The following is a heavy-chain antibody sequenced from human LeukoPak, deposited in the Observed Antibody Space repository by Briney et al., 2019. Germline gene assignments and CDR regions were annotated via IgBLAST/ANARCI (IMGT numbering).Heavy chain of an antibody. CDR3: AELGITMIGGV. J-gene: IGHJ6*04. Sequence: GGSLRLSCAASGITFSDYYMNWVRQAPGKGLEWVSYISSSGSTIYYADSVKGRFTISRDNAKNSLYLQMNSLRAEDTAVYYCAELGITMIGGVWGKGTTVTISS. D-gene: IGHD3-10*02. CDR2: ISSSGSTI. CDR1: GITFSDYY. V-gene: IGHV3-11*04.